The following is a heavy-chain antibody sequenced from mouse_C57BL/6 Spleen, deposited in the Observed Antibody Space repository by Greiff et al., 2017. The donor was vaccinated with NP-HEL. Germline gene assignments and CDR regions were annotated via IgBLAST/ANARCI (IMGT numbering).Heavy chain of an antibody. CDR3: ASGDDFDY. D-gene: IGHD2-3*01. J-gene: IGHJ2*01. V-gene: IGHV1-52*01. Sequence: VQLQQSDAELVRPGSSVKLSCKASGYTFTSYWMHWVKQRPIQGLEWIGNIDPSDSETHYNQKFKDKATLTVDKSSSTAYMQLSSLTSEDSAVYYCASGDDFDYWGQGTTLTVSS. CDR2: IDPSDSET. CDR1: GYTFTSYW.